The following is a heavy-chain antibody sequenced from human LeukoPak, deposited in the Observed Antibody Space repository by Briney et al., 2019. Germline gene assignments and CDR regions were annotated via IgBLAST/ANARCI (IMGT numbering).Heavy chain of an antibody. V-gene: IGHV3-30*18. D-gene: IGHD5-12*01. Sequence: TGGSLRLSCAASGFTFSSYGMHWVRQAPGKGLEWVAAISYDGRNKEYVDSVKGRFTISRDNSKNTLYLQMNSLRAEDTAVYYCAKGRGYSHGFEYWGQGTLVTVSS. CDR1: GFTFSSYG. CDR3: AKGRGYSHGFEY. CDR2: ISYDGRNK. J-gene: IGHJ4*02.